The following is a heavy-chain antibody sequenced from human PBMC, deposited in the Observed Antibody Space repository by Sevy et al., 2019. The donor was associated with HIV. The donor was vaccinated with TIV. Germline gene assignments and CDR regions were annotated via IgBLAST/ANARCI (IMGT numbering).Heavy chain of an antibody. V-gene: IGHV3-7*01. CDR1: GFTFSTYW. CDR3: ATDLNRSNY. Sequence: GGSLRLSCAASGFTFSTYWMTWVRQAPGKGLESVAHMNPSASEKYYMDSLKGRITISRDNAKNSLYLQMNSLRVEDTAGYYGATDLNRSNYWGQGTLVTVSS. J-gene: IGHJ4*02. CDR2: MNPSASEK. D-gene: IGHD3-9*01.